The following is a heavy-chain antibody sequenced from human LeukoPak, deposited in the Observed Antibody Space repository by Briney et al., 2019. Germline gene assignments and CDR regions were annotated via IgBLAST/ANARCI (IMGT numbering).Heavy chain of an antibody. CDR3: TRAVPGHFDF. CDR2: ISSDGSST. D-gene: IGHD2-2*01. CDR1: GFTFSSYW. J-gene: IGHJ4*02. Sequence: GGSLRLSCAASGFTFSSYWMHWVRQTPGKGLVWVSRISSDGSSTTYADSVKGRFTISRDNAKNTLYLHMSSLRAEDTAIYYCTRAVPGHFDFWGQGTLVTVSS. V-gene: IGHV3-74*01.